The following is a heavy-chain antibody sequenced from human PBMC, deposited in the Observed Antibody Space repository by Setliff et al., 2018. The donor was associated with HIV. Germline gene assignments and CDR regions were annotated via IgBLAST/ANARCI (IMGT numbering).Heavy chain of an antibody. CDR1: GYTFTSYA. J-gene: IGHJ6*03. Sequence: GASVKVFCKASGYTFTSYAMHWVRQAPGQRLEWMGWINAGNGNTKYPQKFQGRVTITRDTSASTAYMELSSLRSEDTAVYYCARVRGIGAYNYYYMDVWGKGTTVTVSS. D-gene: IGHD1-26*01. V-gene: IGHV1-3*01. CDR3: ARVRGIGAYNYYYMDV. CDR2: INAGNGNT.